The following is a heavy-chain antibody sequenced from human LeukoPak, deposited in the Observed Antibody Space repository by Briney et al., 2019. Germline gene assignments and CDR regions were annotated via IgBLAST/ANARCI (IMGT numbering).Heavy chain of an antibody. CDR1: GFTFSSYA. D-gene: IGHD3-22*01. CDR2: ISGSGGST. V-gene: IGHV3-23*01. CDR3: VARPGGDYYDSSGYYFDY. J-gene: IGHJ4*02. Sequence: GGSLRLSCAASGFTFSSYAMSWVRQAPGKGLEWVSAISGSGGSTYYADSVKGRFTISRDNSKNTLYLQMNSLRAEDTAVYYCVARPGGDYYDSSGYYFDYWGQGTLVTVSS.